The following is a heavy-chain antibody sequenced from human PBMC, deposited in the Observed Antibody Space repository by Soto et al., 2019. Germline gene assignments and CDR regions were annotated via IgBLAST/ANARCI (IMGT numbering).Heavy chain of an antibody. J-gene: IGHJ5*02. CDR3: ARGNVANYFEP. CDR2: IYPSDSTV. Sequence: PGESLKISCQSSGYTFANYWIVWVRQMPGKGLEWMGIIYPSDSTVKYSPFVQGQVTMSVDKSISTAYLQWSSLKASDAAVYYCARGNVANYFEPWGQGTLVTVSS. V-gene: IGHV5-51*01. CDR1: GYTFANYW. D-gene: IGHD1-7*01.